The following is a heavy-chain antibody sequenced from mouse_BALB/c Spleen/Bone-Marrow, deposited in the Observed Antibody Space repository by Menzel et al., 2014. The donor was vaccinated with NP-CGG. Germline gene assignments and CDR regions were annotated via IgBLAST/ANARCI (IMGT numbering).Heavy chain of an antibody. CDR3: ASYGNYGWFAY. Sequence: EVQLQQSGPELVKPGASVKVSCKASGYAFTSYNMYWVKPSHGKSLEWIGYIDPYNGGTNYYQKFKGKATLTVDKSSSTAYMHLNSLTSEDSAVYYCASYGNYGWFAYWGQGTLVTVSA. J-gene: IGHJ3*01. CDR1: GYAFTSYN. D-gene: IGHD2-1*01. V-gene: IGHV1S135*01. CDR2: IDPYNGGT.